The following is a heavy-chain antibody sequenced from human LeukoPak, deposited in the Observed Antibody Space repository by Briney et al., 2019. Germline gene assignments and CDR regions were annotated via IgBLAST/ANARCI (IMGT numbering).Heavy chain of an antibody. J-gene: IGHJ4*02. CDR2: ISYDGSHK. CDR1: RFTFSYYA. Sequence: PGGSLRLSCAASRFTFSYYAMHWVRQAPGKGLEWVAIISYDGSHKSYADSVRGRFTISRDNSRNTLYLQMNSLRAEDTAVYYCARENTGYFDCWGQGTLVTVSS. V-gene: IGHV3-30-3*01. D-gene: IGHD1-1*01. CDR3: ARENTGYFDC.